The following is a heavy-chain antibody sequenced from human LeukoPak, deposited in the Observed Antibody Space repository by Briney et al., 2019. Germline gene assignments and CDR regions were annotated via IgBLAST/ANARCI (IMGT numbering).Heavy chain of an antibody. J-gene: IGHJ4*02. CDR2: IYSAGSK. Sequence: GGSLRLSCAASGFTVSSNYMSWVRQAPGKGLEWVSIIYSAGSKYYADSVRGRFTISRDSSKNTVCLQMNSLRAEDTAVYYCASGGLGARKYYSDPFHYWGQGTLVTVSS. CDR3: ASGGLGARKYYSDPFHY. V-gene: IGHV3-53*01. D-gene: IGHD3-10*01. CDR1: GFTVSSNY.